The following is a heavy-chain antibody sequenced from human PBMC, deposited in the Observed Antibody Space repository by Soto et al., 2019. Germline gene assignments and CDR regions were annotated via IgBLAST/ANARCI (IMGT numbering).Heavy chain of an antibody. CDR3: TRDVGYDFWSGYSYYFDY. D-gene: IGHD3-3*01. CDR2: IRSKAYGGTT. CDR1: GFTFSSYA. J-gene: IGHJ4*02. Sequence: PGGSLRLSCAASGFTFSSYAMHWVRQAPGKGLEWVGFIRSKAYGGTTEYAASVKGRFTISRDDSKSIAYLQMNSLKTEDTAVYYCTRDVGYDFWSGYSYYFDYWGQGTLVTVSS. V-gene: IGHV3-49*04.